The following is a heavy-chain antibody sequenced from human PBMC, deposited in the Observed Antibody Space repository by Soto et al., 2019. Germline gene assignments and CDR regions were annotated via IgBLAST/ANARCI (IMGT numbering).Heavy chain of an antibody. Sequence: QVQLQESGPGLVKPSETLSLTCTVSGGSVSSGSYYSSWIRQPPGKRLEWIGYIYYSGSTNYNPSLKSRVTISVETSKNHFSRKLSSVTAADTSVYYCARVPNYYNGAFDSSGQGTMVTVSS. V-gene: IGHV4-61*03. CDR1: GGSVSSGSYY. D-gene: IGHD3-10*01. J-gene: IGHJ3*02. CDR2: IYYSGST. CDR3: ARVPNYYNGAFDS.